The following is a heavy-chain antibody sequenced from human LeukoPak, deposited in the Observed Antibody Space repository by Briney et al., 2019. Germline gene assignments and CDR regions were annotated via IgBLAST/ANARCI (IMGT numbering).Heavy chain of an antibody. V-gene: IGHV4-34*01. CDR2: INNSGST. CDR1: GGSFSGYY. D-gene: IGHD3-10*01. Sequence: PSETLSLTCAVYGGSFSGYYWRWIRKPPGKGLEWIGEINNSGSTNYNPSLKSRVTISVDTSKKQFSLKLSSVTAADTAVYYCAREGNAFPYYYYYYMDVWGKGTTVTVSS. CDR3: AREGNAFPYYYYYYMDV. J-gene: IGHJ6*03.